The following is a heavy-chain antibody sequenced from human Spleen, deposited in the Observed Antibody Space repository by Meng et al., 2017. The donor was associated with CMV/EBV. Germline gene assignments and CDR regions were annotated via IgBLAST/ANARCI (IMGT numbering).Heavy chain of an antibody. V-gene: IGHV1-2*02. CDR2: INPYSGET. D-gene: IGHD2-8*01. CDR1: Y. CDR3: ARRRGGRIAYCTSTDCAGWLDP. Sequence: YMHWVRQAPGQGLEWMGWINPYSGETKYVERFRGRMTMTRDTSISTAYLELSRLRFDDTAVYFCARRRGGRIAYCTSTDCAGWLDPWGQGTLVTVSS. J-gene: IGHJ5*02.